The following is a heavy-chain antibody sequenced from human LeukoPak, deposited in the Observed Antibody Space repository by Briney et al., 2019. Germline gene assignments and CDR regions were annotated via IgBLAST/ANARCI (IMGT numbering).Heavy chain of an antibody. CDR2: INWNGGIT. CDR1: GFTLEHYG. Sequence: GGSLRLSCEASGFTLEHYGMSWVRQAPGKGVEWVAGINWNGGITGYADSVKGRFTISRDNAKNSLYLQMNSLRVEDTALYYCARLEYDSSGYPDYWGQGTLVTVSS. J-gene: IGHJ4*02. V-gene: IGHV3-20*04. CDR3: ARLEYDSSGYPDY. D-gene: IGHD3-22*01.